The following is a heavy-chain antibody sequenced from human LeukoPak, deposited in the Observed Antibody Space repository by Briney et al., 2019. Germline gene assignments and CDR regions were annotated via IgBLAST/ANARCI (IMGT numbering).Heavy chain of an antibody. J-gene: IGHJ4*02. CDR2: ISSSSSTI. CDR1: GFTFSSYS. D-gene: IGHD3-3*01. CDR3: ARDYYDFWSDSTLDY. Sequence: PGGSLRLSCAASGFTFSSYSMNWVRQAPGKGLEWVSYISSSSSTIYYADSAKGRFTISRDNAKNSLFLQMNSLRDEDTAVYYCARDYYDFWSDSTLDYWGQGTLVTVSS. V-gene: IGHV3-48*02.